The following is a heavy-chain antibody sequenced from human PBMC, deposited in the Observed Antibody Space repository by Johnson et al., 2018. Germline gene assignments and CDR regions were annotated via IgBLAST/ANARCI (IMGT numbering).Heavy chain of an antibody. CDR1: GGSISSYY. V-gene: IGHV4-59*01. J-gene: IGHJ3*02. CDR3: ARDRATVAGTDHDAFDI. D-gene: IGHD6-19*01. CDR2: IYYSGSP. Sequence: QVQLQESGPGLVKPSETLSLTCTVSGGSISSYYWSWLRQPPGKGLEWIGYIYYSGSPNYNPSLQSRVTISVDPSKNQFSLKLSSVPAADTAVYYCARDRATVAGTDHDAFDIWGQGTMVTVSS.